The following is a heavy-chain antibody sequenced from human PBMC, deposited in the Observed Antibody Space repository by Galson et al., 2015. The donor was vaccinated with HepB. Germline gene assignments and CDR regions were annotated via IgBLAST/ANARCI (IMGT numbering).Heavy chain of an antibody. V-gene: IGHV3-30*18. D-gene: IGHD5-18*01. J-gene: IGHJ4*02. CDR1: GFTFSSYA. Sequence: SLRLSCAASGFTFSSYAMSWVRQAPGKGLEWVAGISYDGRNEYYGDSVKGRITISRDNSKNTVYLQMNSLTSEDTAIYYCAKERGPGLLYGRLIQFDYWGQGAQVTVSS. CDR2: ISYDGRNE. CDR3: AKERGPGLLYGRLIQFDY.